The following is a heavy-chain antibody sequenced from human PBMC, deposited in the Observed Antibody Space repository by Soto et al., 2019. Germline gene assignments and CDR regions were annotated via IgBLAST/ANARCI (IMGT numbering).Heavy chain of an antibody. V-gene: IGHV4-59*01. D-gene: IGHD3-10*01. CDR3: ARGHYGYYFDY. Sequence: QVQLQESGPGLVKPSETLSLTCTVSGGSTSSYYWSWIRQPPGKGLEWIGYIYYSDNTNYNPSLKSRVTISFDPSNNQFSLKLSSVTAADTAVYYCARGHYGYYFDYWGQGTLVTVSS. J-gene: IGHJ4*02. CDR2: IYYSDNT. CDR1: GGSTSSYY.